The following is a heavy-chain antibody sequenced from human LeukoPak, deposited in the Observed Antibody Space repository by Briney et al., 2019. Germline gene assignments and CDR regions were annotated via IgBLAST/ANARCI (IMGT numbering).Heavy chain of an antibody. J-gene: IGHJ6*03. Sequence: PGGSLRLSCAASGFTFSSYEMNWVRQAPGKGLEWVSYISSSGSTIYYADSVKGRFTVSRDNAKNSLYLQMNSLRTDDMALYYCAKGAARRRFYYYMDVWGKGTTVTVSS. V-gene: IGHV3-48*03. CDR1: GFTFSSYE. D-gene: IGHD6-6*01. CDR2: ISSSGSTI. CDR3: AKGAARRRFYYYMDV.